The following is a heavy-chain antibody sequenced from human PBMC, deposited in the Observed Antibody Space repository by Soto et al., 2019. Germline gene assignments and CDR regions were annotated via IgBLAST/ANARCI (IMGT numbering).Heavy chain of an antibody. D-gene: IGHD5-12*01. CDR2: INNGGDIV. CDR1: GFIFSDYY. V-gene: IGHV3-11*01. Sequence: QVQLEESGGGLVKPGQSLRLSCATSGFIFSDYYMSWIRQAPGKGLEWIGYINNGGDIVHYSDAVRGSFRISRDNTKKYVYLQITSLRPEDTAIYYCAGDFSNATIGVVHSWGQRALVTVSS. CDR3: AGDFSNATIGVVHS. J-gene: IGHJ4*02.